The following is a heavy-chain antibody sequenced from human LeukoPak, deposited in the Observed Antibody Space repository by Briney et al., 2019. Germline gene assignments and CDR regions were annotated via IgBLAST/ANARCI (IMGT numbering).Heavy chain of an antibody. J-gene: IGHJ3*02. CDR2: ISSGSSYI. Sequence: GGSLRLSCAASGFSFSSYSMNWVRQAPGKGLEWVSIISSGSSYIFYADSVKGRFTISRDNAKNSLYLQMDSLRAEDTAVYLCARGGSGRTQDDTYDIWGQGTKVTVSS. D-gene: IGHD3-10*01. CDR3: ARGGSGRTQDDTYDI. V-gene: IGHV3-21*01. CDR1: GFSFSSYS.